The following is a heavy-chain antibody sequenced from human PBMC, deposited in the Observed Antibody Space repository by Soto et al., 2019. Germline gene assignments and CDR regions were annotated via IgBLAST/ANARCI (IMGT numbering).Heavy chain of an antibody. CDR3: ARGLSWFDP. CDR1: GGSISSYY. V-gene: IGHV4-59*01. J-gene: IGHJ5*02. Sequence: SETLSLTCTVSGGSISSYYWSWIRQPPGKGLEWIGYIYYSGSTNYNPSLKGRVTISVDTSKNQFSLKLSSVTAADTAVYYCARGLSWFDPWGQGTLVTSPQ. CDR2: IYYSGST.